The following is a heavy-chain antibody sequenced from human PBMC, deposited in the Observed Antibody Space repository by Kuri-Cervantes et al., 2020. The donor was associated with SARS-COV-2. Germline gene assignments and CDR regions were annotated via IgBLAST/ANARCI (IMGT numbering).Heavy chain of an antibody. D-gene: IGHD6-19*01. V-gene: IGHV3-30-3*01. CDR3: ARDPEYSSGWYERGYYFDY. CDR2: ISYDGSNK. J-gene: IGHJ4*02. Sequence: GESLKISCAASGFTFSSYAMHWVRQAPGKRLEWVAVISYDGSNKYYADSVKGRFTISRDNSKNTLYLQMNSLRAEDTAVYYCARDPEYSSGWYERGYYFDYWGQGTLVTDSS. CDR1: GFTFSSYA.